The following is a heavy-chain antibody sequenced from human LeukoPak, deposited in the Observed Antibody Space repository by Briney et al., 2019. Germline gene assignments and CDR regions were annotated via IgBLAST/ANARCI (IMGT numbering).Heavy chain of an antibody. CDR3: ARDGGQQLVPGEFDY. V-gene: IGHV3-48*03. CDR2: ISNRGNTI. Sequence: PGGSLRLSCAASGLTFSSYEMNWVRQAPGKGLEWISYISNRGNTIYYADSVKGRFTISRDTAKKSLYLQMNSLRAEDTAVYYCARDGGQQLVPGEFDYWGQGTLVTVSS. J-gene: IGHJ4*02. CDR1: GLTFSSYE. D-gene: IGHD3-10*01.